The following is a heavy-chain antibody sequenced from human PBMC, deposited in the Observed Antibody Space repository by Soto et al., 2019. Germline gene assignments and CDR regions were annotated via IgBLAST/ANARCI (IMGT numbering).Heavy chain of an antibody. Sequence: SETLSLTCAVSSGSISSSNWWSWVRQPPGKGLEWIGNIYHSGSTNYNPSLKSRVTISVDTSKNQFSLKLSSVTATDTAVYYCARHEELGPRGLFDPWGQGTLVTVSS. V-gene: IGHV4-4*02. J-gene: IGHJ5*02. CDR3: ARHEELGPRGLFDP. CDR2: IYHSGST. D-gene: IGHD6-13*01. CDR1: SGSISSSNW.